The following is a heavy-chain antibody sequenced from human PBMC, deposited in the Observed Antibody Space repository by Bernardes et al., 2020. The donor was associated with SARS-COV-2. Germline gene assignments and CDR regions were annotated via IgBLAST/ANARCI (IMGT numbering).Heavy chain of an antibody. V-gene: IGHV3-21*01. D-gene: IGHD3-10*01. J-gene: IGHJ4*02. CDR1: GFTFSSYS. CDR2: ISSSSSYI. CDR3: ARDLGGSGSYFDY. Sequence: GGSLRLSCAASGFTFSSYSMNWVHQAPGKGLEWVSSISSSSSYIYYADSVKGRFTISRDNAKNSLYLQLNSLRAGDTAVYYCARDLGGSGSYFDYRGQGTLVTVSS.